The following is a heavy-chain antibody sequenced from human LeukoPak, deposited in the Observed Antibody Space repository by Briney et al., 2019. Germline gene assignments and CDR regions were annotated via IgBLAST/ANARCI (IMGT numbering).Heavy chain of an antibody. CDR3: ARVQIDFWSGYAQNYYFDY. D-gene: IGHD3-3*01. Sequence: SETLPLTCTVSGGSISSYYWSWIRQPPGKGLEWIGYIYYSGSTNYNPSLKSRVTISVDTSKNQFSLKLSSVTAADTAVYYCARVQIDFWSGYAQNYYFDYWGQGTLVTVSS. V-gene: IGHV4-59*01. J-gene: IGHJ4*02. CDR2: IYYSGST. CDR1: GGSISSYY.